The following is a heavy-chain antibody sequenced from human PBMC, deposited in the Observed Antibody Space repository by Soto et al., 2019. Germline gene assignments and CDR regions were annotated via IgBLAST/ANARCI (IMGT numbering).Heavy chain of an antibody. CDR1: GYTFTSYG. CDR2: ISAYNGNT. V-gene: IGHV1-18*01. J-gene: IGHJ6*02. Sequence: QVQLVQSGAEVKKPGASVKVSCKASGYTFTSYGISWVRQAPGQGLEWMGWISAYNGNTNYAQKLQGRVTMTTDTSTSTAYMELRSLRSDDTAVYYCVRDRGIVVVVAAPGYYYYGMDVWGQGTTVTVSS. D-gene: IGHD2-15*01. CDR3: VRDRGIVVVVAAPGYYYYGMDV.